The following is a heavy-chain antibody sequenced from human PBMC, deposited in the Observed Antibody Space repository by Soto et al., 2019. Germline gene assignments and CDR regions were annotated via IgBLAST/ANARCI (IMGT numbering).Heavy chain of an antibody. J-gene: IGHJ6*02. CDR2: ISAYNGNT. V-gene: IGHV1-18*01. Sequence: ASVKVSCKASGYTFTSYGISWVRQAPGQGLEWMGWISAYNGNTNYAQKLQGRVTMATDTSTSTAYMELRSLRSDDTAVYYCASPRSTIADRPEGGMDVWGQGTTVTVSS. CDR3: ASPRSTIADRPEGGMDV. CDR1: GYTFTSYG. D-gene: IGHD6-6*01.